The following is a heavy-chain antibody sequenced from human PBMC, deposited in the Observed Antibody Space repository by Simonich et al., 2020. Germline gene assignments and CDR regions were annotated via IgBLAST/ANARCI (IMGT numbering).Heavy chain of an antibody. CDR1: GFTFCSFA. D-gene: IGHD1-26*01. Sequence: QVKLVEYGGGVVQPGRSLRLSCAAPGFTFCSFAMHWVRQAPGKWRELVAGKSYEGRNKYDADAVKGRFTISRDKSKNTLYLQMNSLRAEDTAVYYCAREGAGNDAFDIWGQGTMVTVSS. CDR2: KSYEGRNK. CDR3: AREGAGNDAFDI. V-gene: IGHV3-30*07. J-gene: IGHJ3*02.